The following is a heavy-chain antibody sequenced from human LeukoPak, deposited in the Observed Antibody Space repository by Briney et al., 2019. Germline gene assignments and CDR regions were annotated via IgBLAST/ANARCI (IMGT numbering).Heavy chain of an antibody. CDR1: GGSFSGYY. CDR3: AGQTRGASSRRFDY. D-gene: IGHD6-6*01. J-gene: IGHJ4*02. CDR2: INHSGST. V-gene: IGHV4-34*01. Sequence: SETLSLTCAVYGGSFSGYYWSWIRQPPGKGLEWIGEINHSGSTNYNPSLKSRVTISVDTSKNQFSLKLSSVTAADTAVYYCAGQTRGASSRRFDYWGQGTLVTVSS.